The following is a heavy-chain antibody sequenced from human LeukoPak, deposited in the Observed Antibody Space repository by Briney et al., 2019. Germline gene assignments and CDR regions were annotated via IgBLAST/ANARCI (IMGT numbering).Heavy chain of an antibody. CDR1: GYTFTNYG. CDR3: ARGLEQSRNFWSGYYSY. V-gene: IGHV1-18*01. CDR2: ISAYNGNT. Sequence: ASVKVSCKASGYTFTNYGVSWVRQAPGQGLEWMGWISAYNGNTNYAQKLQGRVTMTTDTSTSTAYMELRSLRSDDTAVYYCARGLEQSRNFWSGYYSYWGQGTLVTVSS. J-gene: IGHJ4*02. D-gene: IGHD3-3*01.